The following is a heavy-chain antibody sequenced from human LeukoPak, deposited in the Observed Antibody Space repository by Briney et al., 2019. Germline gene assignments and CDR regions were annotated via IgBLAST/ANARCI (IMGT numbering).Heavy chain of an antibody. CDR3: ARHYYDGSGYPGIDY. Sequence: GGSLRLSCVVSGFNLSSYSMNWVRQAPGKGLEWVSFISSGSSYIYYADSMKGRFTVSRDNAKNSLFLQMNSLRAEDTAVYYCARHYYDGSGYPGIDYWGQGTLVTVSS. D-gene: IGHD3-22*01. V-gene: IGHV3-21*01. CDR2: ISSGSSYI. CDR1: GFNLSSYS. J-gene: IGHJ4*02.